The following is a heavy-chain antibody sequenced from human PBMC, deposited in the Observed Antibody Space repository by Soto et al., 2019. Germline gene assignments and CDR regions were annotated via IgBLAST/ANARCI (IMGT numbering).Heavy chain of an antibody. D-gene: IGHD3-10*01. J-gene: IGHJ4*02. V-gene: IGHV1-69*13. CDR1: GGTVSSYA. CDR3: ARDVSSDTTGFRGYDL. Sequence: SVKVSCKASGGTVSSYAISWVRQAPGKGLEWMGVFIPIFVSAHYAPKFQGRITITADESTSTAYMELSGLTSEDTAIYYCARDVSSDTTGFRGYDLWGQGTQVTVSS. CDR2: FIPIFVSA.